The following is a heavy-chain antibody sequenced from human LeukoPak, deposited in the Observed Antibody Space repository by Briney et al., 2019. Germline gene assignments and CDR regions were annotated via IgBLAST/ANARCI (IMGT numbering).Heavy chain of an antibody. CDR2: IYYSGST. D-gene: IGHD5-18*01. J-gene: IGHJ4*02. CDR1: GGSISSYY. V-gene: IGHV4-59*12. CDR3: ARSGYSYGVDY. Sequence: SETLSLTCTVSGGSISSYYWSWIRQPPGKGLEWIGYIYYSGSTNYNPSLKSRVTISVDTSKNQFSLKLSSVTAADTAVYYCARSGYSYGVDYWGQGTLVTVSS.